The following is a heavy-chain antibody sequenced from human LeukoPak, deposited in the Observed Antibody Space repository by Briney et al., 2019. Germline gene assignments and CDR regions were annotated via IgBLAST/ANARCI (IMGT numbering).Heavy chain of an antibody. CDR2: IKQDGSET. CDR3: ARDSPERGYSYGPLDNHFDY. CDR1: GFTFSSYW. J-gene: IGHJ4*02. Sequence: GGSLRLSCAASGFTFSSYWMTWVRQAPGKGLEWVANIKQDGSETYYVDSVKGRFTISRDNAKNSLFLQMNTLRAEDTAVYYCARDSPERGYSYGPLDNHFDYWGQGTLVTVSS. V-gene: IGHV3-7*01. D-gene: IGHD5-18*01.